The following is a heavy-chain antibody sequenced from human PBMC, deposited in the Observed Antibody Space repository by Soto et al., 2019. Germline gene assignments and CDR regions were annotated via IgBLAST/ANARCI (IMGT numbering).Heavy chain of an antibody. V-gene: IGHV3-30*18. Sequence: QVQLVESGGGVVQPGRSLRLSCAASGFTFSSYGMHWVRQAPGKGLEWVAVISYDGSNKYYADSVKGRFTISRDNSKNTLYLQMHSLRAEDTAVYYCAKDSEIVVVLGAFDIWGQGTMVTVSS. D-gene: IGHD3-22*01. CDR3: AKDSEIVVVLGAFDI. CDR1: GFTFSSYG. J-gene: IGHJ3*02. CDR2: ISYDGSNK.